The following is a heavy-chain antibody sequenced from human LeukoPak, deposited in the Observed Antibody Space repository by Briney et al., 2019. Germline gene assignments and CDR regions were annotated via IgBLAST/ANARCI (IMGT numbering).Heavy chain of an antibody. CDR3: ARANPPAISFFDY. Sequence: PGGSLRLSCAASGITFSGYSMNWVRQAPGKGLEWVSSISGSGESIYYADSVKGRFTISRDNARNSLHLQMDSLRAEDTAVYYCARANPPAISFFDYWGQGTLVTVSS. D-gene: IGHD3-9*01. CDR1: GITFSGYS. J-gene: IGHJ4*02. V-gene: IGHV3-21*01. CDR2: ISGSGESI.